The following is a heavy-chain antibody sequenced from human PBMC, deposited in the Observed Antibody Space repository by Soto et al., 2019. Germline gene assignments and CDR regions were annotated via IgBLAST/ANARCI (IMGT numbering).Heavy chain of an antibody. V-gene: IGHV3-21*01. Sequence: GGSLRLSCAASGFTFSSYSMNWVRQAPGKGLEWVSSISSSSSYIYYADSVKGRFTISRDNAKNSLYLQMNSLRAEDTAVYYCARGLVIAAAGTLGPYYFDYWGQGTLVTVSS. CDR2: ISSSSSYI. CDR1: GFTFSSYS. D-gene: IGHD6-13*01. J-gene: IGHJ4*02. CDR3: ARGLVIAAAGTLGPYYFDY.